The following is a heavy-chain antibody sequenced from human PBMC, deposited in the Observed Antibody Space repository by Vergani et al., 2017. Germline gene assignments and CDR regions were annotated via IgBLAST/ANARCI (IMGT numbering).Heavy chain of an antibody. CDR2: ISASDGST. CDR1: GFTFSDYA. D-gene: IGHD3-10*01. V-gene: IGHV3-23*01. Sequence: EVQLLESGGGLIQPGGSLRLSCAASGFTFSDYAMNWVRQAPGRGLEWVSGISASDGSTYYADSVEGRFTISRDNSKNTLYLQMNSLRAEDTALYYCAKKKTSCSATPCHITIIRGVPWDSWGRGTLVTVSS. CDR3: AKKKTSCSATPCHITIIRGVPWDS. J-gene: IGHJ4*02.